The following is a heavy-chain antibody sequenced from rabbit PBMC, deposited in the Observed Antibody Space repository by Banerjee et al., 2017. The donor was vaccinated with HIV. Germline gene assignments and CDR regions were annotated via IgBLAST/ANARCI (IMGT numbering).Heavy chain of an antibody. CDR1: GFSFGSSYY. CDR3: ARDLIASDGWWSFDL. Sequence: QSLEESGGDLVKPEGSLTLTCTASGFSFGSSYYMCWVRQAPGKGLEWIACIAVGSSGSTYYASWAKGRFTISKTSSTTVTLQMTSLTGADTATYFCARDLIASDGWWSFDLWGPGTLVTVS. CDR2: IAVGSSGST. D-gene: IGHD6-1*01. J-gene: IGHJ4*01. V-gene: IGHV1S40*01.